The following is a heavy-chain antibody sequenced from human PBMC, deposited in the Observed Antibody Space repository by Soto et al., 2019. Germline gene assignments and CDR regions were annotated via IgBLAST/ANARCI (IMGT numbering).Heavy chain of an antibody. CDR3: VRLLGFREPGGGPIDP. Sequence: PSDSLSPTSSTSCCTIRSSSYNWIWIRQPPGKGLEWIGSIYYSGSTFYNPSLKSRVTISVDTSKNQFSLKLSSVTAADTAVYYCVRLLGFREPGGGPIDPWGQG. D-gene: IGHD3-10*01. CDR1: CCTIRSSSYN. V-gene: IGHV4-39*01. CDR2: IYYSGST. J-gene: IGHJ5*02.